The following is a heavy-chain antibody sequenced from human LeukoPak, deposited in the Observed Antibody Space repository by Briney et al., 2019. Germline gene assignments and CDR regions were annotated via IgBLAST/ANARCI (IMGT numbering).Heavy chain of an antibody. CDR3: AGLPLTTNWFDP. CDR1: GYTLTELS. J-gene: IGHJ5*02. D-gene: IGHD3/OR15-3a*01. V-gene: IGHV1-24*01. Sequence: GASVKVSCKVSGYTLTELSMHWVRQAPGKGHEWMGGFDPEDGETIYAQKFQGRVTMTEDTSTDTAYMELSSLRSEDTAVYYCAGLPLTTNWFDPWGQGTLVTVSS. CDR2: FDPEDGET.